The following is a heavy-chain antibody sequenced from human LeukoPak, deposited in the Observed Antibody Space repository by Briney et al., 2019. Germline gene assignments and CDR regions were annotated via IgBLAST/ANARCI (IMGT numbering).Heavy chain of an antibody. CDR2: ISSNGGST. CDR1: GFTFSSYA. D-gene: IGHD3-22*01. J-gene: IGHJ4*02. Sequence: PGGSLRLSCAASGFTFSSYAMHWVRQAPGKGLEYVSAISSNGGSTYYANSVKGRFTISRDNSKNTLYLQMNSLRAEDTAVYYCARDGPYDSSGYYYGEYYFDYWGQGTLVTVSS. V-gene: IGHV3-64*01. CDR3: ARDGPYDSSGYYYGEYYFDY.